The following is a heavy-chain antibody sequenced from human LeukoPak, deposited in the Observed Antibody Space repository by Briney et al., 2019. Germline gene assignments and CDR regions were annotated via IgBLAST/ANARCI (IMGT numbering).Heavy chain of an antibody. D-gene: IGHD6-13*01. J-gene: IGHJ1*01. CDR2: IYYSGSS. V-gene: IGHV4-61*08. CDR1: GGSVGSAGYF. Sequence: PSETLSLTCTVSGGSVGSAGYFWSWIRQPPGKGLEWIGYIYYSGSSNYHPSLKSRVTISVDMSKNQFSLKLTSVTAADTAVYYCARSIGSSWRGSFQNWGQGTQVTVSS. CDR3: ARSIGSSWRGSFQN.